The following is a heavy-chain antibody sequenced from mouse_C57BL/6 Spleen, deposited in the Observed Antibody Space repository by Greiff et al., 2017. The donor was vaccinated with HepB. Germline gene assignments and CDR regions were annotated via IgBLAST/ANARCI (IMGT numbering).Heavy chain of an antibody. D-gene: IGHD4-1*01. CDR3: ARKLGRGYFDV. V-gene: IGHV5-16*01. J-gene: IGHJ1*03. CDR2: INYDGSST. Sequence: EVHLVESEGGLVQPGSSMKLSCTASGFTFSDYYMAWVRQVPEKGLEWVANINYDGSSTYYLDSLKSRFIISRDNAKNILYLQMSSLKSEDTATYYCARKLGRGYFDVWGTGTTVTVSS. CDR1: GFTFSDYY.